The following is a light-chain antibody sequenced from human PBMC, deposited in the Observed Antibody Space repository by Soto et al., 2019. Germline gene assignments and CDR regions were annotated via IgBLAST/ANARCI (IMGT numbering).Light chain of an antibody. CDR3: CSYAGTYTWV. J-gene: IGLJ3*02. CDR1: SSDVGGYNY. CDR2: DVS. V-gene: IGLV2-11*01. Sequence: QSALTQPRSVSGAPGQSVTISCTGASSDVGGYNYVSWYQQHPGKAPKLMIYDVSQRPSGVPNRFSGSKSDNTASLTISGLQAEDEADYNCCSYAGTYTWVFGGGTKLTVL.